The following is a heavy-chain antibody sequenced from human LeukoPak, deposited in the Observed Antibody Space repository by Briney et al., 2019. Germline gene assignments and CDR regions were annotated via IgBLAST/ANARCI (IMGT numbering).Heavy chain of an antibody. CDR3: ARVEMRSRFLEWLFGYMDV. V-gene: IGHV1-18*01. Sequence: ASVKVSCKASGYTFTSYGISWVRQAPGQGLEWMGWISAYNGNTNYAQKLQGRVTMTTDTSTSTAYMELRSLRSDDTAVYYCARVEMRSRFLEWLFGYMDVWGKGTTVTVSS. D-gene: IGHD3-3*01. CDR1: GYTFTSYG. J-gene: IGHJ6*03. CDR2: ISAYNGNT.